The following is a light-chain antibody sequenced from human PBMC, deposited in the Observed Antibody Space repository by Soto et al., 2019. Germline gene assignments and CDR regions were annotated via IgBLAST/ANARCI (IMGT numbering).Light chain of an antibody. CDR3: QSYDISLSGSGV. V-gene: IGLV1-40*01. CDR1: ASNIGAGYE. Sequence: QSVLTQPPPVSVAPGQRVTISCTGNASNIGAGYEVHWYQQPPGKAPKLLISGHNIRPSGVPDRFFGSKSGTSASLAINGLQAEDEADYYCQSYDISLSGSGVFGGGTKVTVL. J-gene: IGLJ3*02. CDR2: GHN.